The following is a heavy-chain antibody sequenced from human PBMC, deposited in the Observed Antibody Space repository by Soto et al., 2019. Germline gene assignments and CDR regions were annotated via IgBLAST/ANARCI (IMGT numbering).Heavy chain of an antibody. V-gene: IGHV1-69*13. D-gene: IGHD3-16*01. CDR2: IIPMFGTT. J-gene: IGHJ5*02. Sequence: ASVKVSCKASGRAFSSSSINWVRQAPGQGLEWMGGIIPMFGTTNYAQKLQGRVTLTADESTSTAYMEMTDLRSEDTAVYYSAEGGGAYDTWGQGTLVTVS. CDR1: GRAFSSSS. CDR3: AEGGGAYDT.